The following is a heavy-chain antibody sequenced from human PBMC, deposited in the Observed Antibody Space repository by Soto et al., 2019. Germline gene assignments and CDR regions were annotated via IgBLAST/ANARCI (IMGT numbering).Heavy chain of an antibody. CDR1: GFTFSSYG. J-gene: IGHJ4*02. V-gene: IGHV3-30*18. CDR3: AKSDLVLKG. CDR2: ISYDGSNK. D-gene: IGHD2-8*01. Sequence: QVQLVESGGGVVQPGRSLRLSCAASGFTFSSYGMHWVRQAPGKGLEWVAVISYDGSNKYYADSAKGRFTISRDNSKNTLYLQMNSLRAEDTAVYYCAKSDLVLKGWGQGTLVTVSS.